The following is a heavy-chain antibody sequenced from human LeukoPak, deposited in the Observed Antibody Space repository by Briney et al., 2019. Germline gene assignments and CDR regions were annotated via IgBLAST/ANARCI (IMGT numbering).Heavy chain of an antibody. V-gene: IGHV3-15*01. CDR2: IKSKPNGGTT. CDR3: NTGGYYFDY. Sequence: GGSLRLSCTASGFTFISHWTAWVRQAPGKGLEWVGRIKSKPNGGTTDYAAPVKGRVTISRDDSKNTVYLQVNSLKPEDTAVYYCNTGGYYFDYWGLGTLVTVSS. J-gene: IGHJ4*02. CDR1: GFTFISHW.